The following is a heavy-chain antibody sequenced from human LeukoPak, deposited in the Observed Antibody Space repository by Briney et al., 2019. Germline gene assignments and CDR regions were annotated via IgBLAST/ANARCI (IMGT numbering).Heavy chain of an antibody. CDR1: KFTFSSYA. CDR2: ISGSGGST. J-gene: IGHJ4*02. Sequence: GGSLRLSCAASKFTFSSYAMSWVRQAPGKGLEWVSGISGSGGSTYYADSVKGRFTISRDNSKNTLYLQMSSLRAEDTAVYYCAKMPVSYSSGWTNFDYWGQGTLVTVSS. CDR3: AKMPVSYSSGWTNFDY. V-gene: IGHV3-23*01. D-gene: IGHD6-19*01.